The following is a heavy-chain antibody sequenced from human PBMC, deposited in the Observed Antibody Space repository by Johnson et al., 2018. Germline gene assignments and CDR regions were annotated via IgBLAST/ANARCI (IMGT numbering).Heavy chain of an antibody. Sequence: EVQLVESGGGVVQPVRSXRLACAASGFTFSSYWMSWVRQAPGKGLEWVANIKQDGSEKYYVDSVKGRFTISRDNAKNSLYLQMNRLRAEDTAVYYCARTAALDAFDIWGQGTMVTVSS. CDR1: GFTFSSYW. CDR2: IKQDGSEK. V-gene: IGHV3-7*01. J-gene: IGHJ3*02. D-gene: IGHD6-13*01. CDR3: ARTAALDAFDI.